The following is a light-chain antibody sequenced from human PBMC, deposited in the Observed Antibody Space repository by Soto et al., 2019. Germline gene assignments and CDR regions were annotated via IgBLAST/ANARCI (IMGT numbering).Light chain of an antibody. Sequence: EIVLTQSPGTLSLSPGDRATLSCRASQSISFSYLAWYQQKPGQAPRLLIYGASSRATGIPDRFSGSQSGTDFTLTISILEPEDFAVYYCQQSGSSPLTFGGGTKVEI. CDR3: QQSGSSPLT. CDR2: GAS. V-gene: IGKV3-20*01. CDR1: QSISFSY. J-gene: IGKJ4*01.